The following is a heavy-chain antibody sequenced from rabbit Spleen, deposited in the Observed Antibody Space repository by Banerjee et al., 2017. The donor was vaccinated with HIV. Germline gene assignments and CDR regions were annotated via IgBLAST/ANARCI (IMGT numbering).Heavy chain of an antibody. CDR2: IDPVFGSR. D-gene: IGHD2-1*01. CDR1: GFDFSRYY. Sequence: QLVESGGGLVQPGGSLKLSCKASGFDFSRYYMSWVRQAPGKGLEWIGYIDPVFGSRYYASWVKGRFTISSHNAQNTLSLQLNSLTAADTATYFCVRGHNDYGDSLDLWGPGTLVTVS. CDR3: VRGHNDYGDSLDL. J-gene: IGHJ4*01. V-gene: IGHV1S7*01.